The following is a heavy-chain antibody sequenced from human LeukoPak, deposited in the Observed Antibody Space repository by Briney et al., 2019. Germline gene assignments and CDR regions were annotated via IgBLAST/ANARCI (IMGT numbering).Heavy chain of an antibody. V-gene: IGHV3-21*01. D-gene: IGHD3-9*01. CDR2: ISSSSSYI. CDR3: ARLSRRDKNFDY. CDR1: GFTFSSYS. J-gene: IGHJ4*02. Sequence: PGGSLRLSCAASGFTFSSYSINWVRQAPGQGLEWVSSISSSSSYIYYAASVKGRFTISRDNAKNSLYLQMNSLRAGDTAVYYCARLSRRDKNFDYWGQGTLVTVSS.